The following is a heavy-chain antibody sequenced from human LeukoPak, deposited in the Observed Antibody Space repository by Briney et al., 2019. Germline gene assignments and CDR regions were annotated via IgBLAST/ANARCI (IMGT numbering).Heavy chain of an antibody. J-gene: IGHJ4*02. D-gene: IGHD3-10*01. Sequence: ASVKVSCKASGGTFSSYAISWVRQAPGQGLEWMGRIIPILGIANYAQKFQGRVTITADKSTSTAYMEPSSLRSEDTAVYYCARDITMVRGIDYWGQGTLVTVSS. CDR3: ARDITMVRGIDY. V-gene: IGHV1-69*04. CDR2: IIPILGIA. CDR1: GGTFSSYA.